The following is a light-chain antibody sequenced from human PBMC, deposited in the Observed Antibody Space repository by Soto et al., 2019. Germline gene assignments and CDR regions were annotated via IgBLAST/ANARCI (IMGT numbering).Light chain of an antibody. Sequence: EIVLKQSPDTLSLSPGERATLSCRASQSVRSNYLAWYQQKPGQAPRFLIYDASSRATGIPDRFSGSGSGTDFTLTISRLEPEDFAVYYCQQYGSTPLTSGGGTKVDIK. V-gene: IGKV3-20*01. J-gene: IGKJ4*02. CDR2: DAS. CDR3: QQYGSTPLT. CDR1: QSVRSNY.